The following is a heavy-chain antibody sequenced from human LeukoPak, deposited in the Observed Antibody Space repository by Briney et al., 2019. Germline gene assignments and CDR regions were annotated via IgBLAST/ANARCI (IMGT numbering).Heavy chain of an antibody. D-gene: IGHD6-13*01. CDR3: ARQLSSSWYHGPGDYYYYGMDV. Sequence: TSQTLSLTCTVSGGSISSGGYYWSWIRQHPGKGLEWIGYIYYSGSTNYNPSLKSRVTISVDTSKNQFSLKLSSVTAADTAVYYCARQLSSSWYHGPGDYYYYGMDVWGQGTTVTVSS. CDR2: IYYSGST. CDR1: GGSISSGGYY. V-gene: IGHV4-31*03. J-gene: IGHJ6*02.